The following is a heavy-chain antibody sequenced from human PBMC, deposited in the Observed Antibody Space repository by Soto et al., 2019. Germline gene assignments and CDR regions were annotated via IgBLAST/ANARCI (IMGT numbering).Heavy chain of an antibody. V-gene: IGHV4-39*07. D-gene: IGHD3-3*01. J-gene: IGHJ4*02. CDR2: IYYSGST. CDR3: VRVACYYDCWSGYYKGSAKFDY. Sequence: PSETLSLTCTVSGGSISSSSYYWGWIRQPPGKGLEWIGSIYYSGSTYYNPSLKSRVTISVDTSKNQFSLNLNSVTAADTAVYYCVRVACYYDCWSGYYKGSAKFDYWGQGTPVTVSS. CDR1: GGSISSSSYY.